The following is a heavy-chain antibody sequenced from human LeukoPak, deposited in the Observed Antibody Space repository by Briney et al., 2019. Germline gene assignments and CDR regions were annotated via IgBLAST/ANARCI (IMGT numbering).Heavy chain of an antibody. CDR2: INSNNGGT. CDR1: GYTFTGYY. V-gene: IGHV1-2*02. D-gene: IGHD3-22*01. Sequence: ASVKVSCKASGYTFTGYYMHWVRQAPGQGLEWMGWINSNNGGTYYAQKFQGRVTMTRDTSISTAYMELSSLRSDDTAVYYCASPAPYYDNSGYYPLDYWGQGTLVTVSS. CDR3: ASPAPYYDNSGYYPLDY. J-gene: IGHJ4*02.